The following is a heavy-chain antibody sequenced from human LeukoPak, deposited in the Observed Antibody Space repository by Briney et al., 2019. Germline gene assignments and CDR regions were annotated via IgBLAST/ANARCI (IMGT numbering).Heavy chain of an antibody. V-gene: IGHV3-21*01. D-gene: IGHD3-3*01. CDR2: ISSSSYI. Sequence: PGGSLRLSCAASGFTFSSYSMNWVRQAPGKGLEWVSSISSSSYIYYADSVKGRFTISRDNAKNSLYLQMNSLRAEDTAVYYCARDRKSPDFWSLTGFDYWGQGTLVTVSS. CDR3: ARDRKSPDFWSLTGFDY. J-gene: IGHJ4*02. CDR1: GFTFSSYS.